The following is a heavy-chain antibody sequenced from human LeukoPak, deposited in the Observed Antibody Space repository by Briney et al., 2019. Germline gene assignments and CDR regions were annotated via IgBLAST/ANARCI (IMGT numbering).Heavy chain of an antibody. CDR1: GFMFSKYG. CDR2: ISGGGGRT. J-gene: IGHJ4*02. Sequence: GRSLRLSCVASGFMFSKYGMSWVRQAPGKGLEWVSVISGGGGRTYYGDSVKGRFTISRDNSKNTVYLQMNSLRAEDTAVYYCAKDVRDIVVLIDTYMYWGQGTLVTVSS. CDR3: AKDVRDIVVLIDTYMY. V-gene: IGHV3-23*01. D-gene: IGHD2-21*01.